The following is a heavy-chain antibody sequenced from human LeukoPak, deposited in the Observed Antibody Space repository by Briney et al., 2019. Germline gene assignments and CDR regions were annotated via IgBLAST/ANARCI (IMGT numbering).Heavy chain of an antibody. J-gene: IGHJ5*02. D-gene: IGHD2-15*01. Sequence: ASVKVSCKASGCTFTSYYMHWVRQAPGQGLEWMGIINPSGGSTSYAQKFQGRVTMTRDTSTSTVYMELSSLRSEDTAVYYCARDLACSGGSCYSGGDPWGQGTLVTVSS. CDR3: ARDLACSGGSCYSGGDP. CDR2: INPSGGST. CDR1: GCTFTSYY. V-gene: IGHV1-46*01.